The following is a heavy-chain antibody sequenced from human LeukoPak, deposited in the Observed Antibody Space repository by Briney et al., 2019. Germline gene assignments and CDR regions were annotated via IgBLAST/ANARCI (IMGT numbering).Heavy chain of an antibody. CDR3: ARDPRFGDQSGKYYYYYYYMDV. CDR1: GFTFSSYA. Sequence: PGGSLRLSCAASGFTFSSYAMHWVRQAPGKGLEYVSAISSNGGSTYYANSVKGRFTISRDNSKNTLYLQMGSLRAEDMAVYYCARDPRFGDQSGKYYYYYYYMDVWGKGTTVTISS. V-gene: IGHV3-64*01. D-gene: IGHD3-10*01. CDR2: ISSNGGST. J-gene: IGHJ6*03.